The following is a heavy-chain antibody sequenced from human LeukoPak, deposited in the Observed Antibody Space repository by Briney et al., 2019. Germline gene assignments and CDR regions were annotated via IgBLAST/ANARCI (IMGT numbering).Heavy chain of an antibody. CDR1: GFTFSGYP. V-gene: IGHV3-30-3*02. CDR3: AKDRYDSSGYYY. J-gene: IGHJ4*02. D-gene: IGHD3-22*01. CDR2: ISYDGSNI. Sequence: TGGSLRLSCAASGFTFSGYPIHWVRQAPGKGLEWVAVISYDGSNIYYADSVKGRFTISRDNSKNTLYLQMNSLRAEDTAVYYCAKDRYDSSGYYYWGQGTLVTVSS.